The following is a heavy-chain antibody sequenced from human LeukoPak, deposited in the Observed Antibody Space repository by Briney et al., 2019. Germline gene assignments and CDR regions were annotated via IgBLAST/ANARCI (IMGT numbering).Heavy chain of an antibody. V-gene: IGHV3-30*04. CDR2: ISDDGRHN. Sequence: PGGSLRLSCAASGFTFSTYAMNWVRQAPGKGLEWVAVISDDGRHNYYADSVKGRFTISRDNSKNTLYLQMNSLRAEDTAVYYCAKASMWQWLAQKDYWGQGTLVTVSS. J-gene: IGHJ4*02. D-gene: IGHD6-19*01. CDR1: GFTFSTYA. CDR3: AKASMWQWLAQKDY.